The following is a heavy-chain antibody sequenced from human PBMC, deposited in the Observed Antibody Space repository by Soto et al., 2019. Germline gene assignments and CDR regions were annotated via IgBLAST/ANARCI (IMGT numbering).Heavy chain of an antibody. D-gene: IGHD1-1*01. CDR2: IYYSGST. V-gene: IGHV4-59*01. J-gene: IGHJ4*02. CDR1: GGSISSYY. CDR3: ARVRVERLGSPYFDY. Sequence: SETLSLTCTVSGGSISSYYWSWIRQPPGKGLEWIGYIYYSGSTNYNPSLKSRVTISVDTSKNQFSLKLSSVTAADTAVYYCARVRVERLGSPYFDYWGQGTLVTVSS.